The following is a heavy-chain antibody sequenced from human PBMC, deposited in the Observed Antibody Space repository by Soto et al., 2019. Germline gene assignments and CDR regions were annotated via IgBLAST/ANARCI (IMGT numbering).Heavy chain of an antibody. D-gene: IGHD6-13*01. V-gene: IGHV3-30*18. CDR3: AKGGYSSSEIDY. CDR2: ISYDGRNK. CDR1: GFTFSSYA. J-gene: IGHJ4*02. Sequence: GGSLRLSCAASGFTFSSYAMHWVRQAPGKGLEWVAVISYDGRNKYYADSVKGRLTISRDNSKNTLSLQMNSLRAEETAVYFCAKGGYSSSEIDYWGQGTLVTVSS.